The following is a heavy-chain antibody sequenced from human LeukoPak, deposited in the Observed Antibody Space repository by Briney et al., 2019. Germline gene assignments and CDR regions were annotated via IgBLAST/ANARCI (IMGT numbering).Heavy chain of an antibody. Sequence: GASVTVSCKASGYTFTSYDINWVRQATGQGLEWMGWMNPNSGNTGYAQKFQGRVTMTRNTSISTAYMELSSLRSEDTAVYYCARDDSGYSLGIWFDPWGQGTLVTVSS. CDR2: MNPNSGNT. J-gene: IGHJ5*02. CDR1: GYTFTSYD. CDR3: ARDDSGYSLGIWFDP. D-gene: IGHD5-12*01. V-gene: IGHV1-8*01.